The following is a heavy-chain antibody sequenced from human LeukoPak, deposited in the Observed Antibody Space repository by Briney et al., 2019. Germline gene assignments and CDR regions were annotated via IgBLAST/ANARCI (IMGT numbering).Heavy chain of an antibody. J-gene: IGHJ6*02. Sequence: PGGSLRLSCAASGFTVSSNYMSWVRQAPGKGLEWVSIIYSGGTTNYADSVKGRFTISRDNAKNSLYLQMNSLRAEDTAVYYCARGKYGMDVWGQGSTVTVSS. CDR1: GFTVSSNY. CDR3: ARGKYGMDV. V-gene: IGHV3-66*01. CDR2: IYSGGTT.